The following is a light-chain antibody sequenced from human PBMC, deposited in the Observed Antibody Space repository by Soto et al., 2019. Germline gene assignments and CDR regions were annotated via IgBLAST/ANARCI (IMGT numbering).Light chain of an antibody. J-gene: IGLJ7*01. CDR3: SSYTSSSTHAV. CDR2: DVS. Sequence: QSALTQPASVSGSPGQSITNSCTGTNSDVGGYNYVSWYQQYPGEAPKLIIYDVSIRPSGVSDRFSGSKSGNTASLTISGLQAEDEADYFCSSYTSSSTHAVFGGGTQLTVL. V-gene: IGLV2-14*03. CDR1: NSDVGGYNY.